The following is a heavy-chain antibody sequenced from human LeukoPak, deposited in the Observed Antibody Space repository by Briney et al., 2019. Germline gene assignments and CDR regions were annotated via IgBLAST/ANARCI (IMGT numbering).Heavy chain of an antibody. Sequence: SETLSLTCIVSGASISGHYWSWIRQPAGKEPEWIGRVHTSRGTNYNSSLKSRLTMSVDTSKNQFSLHLASVTAADTAVYYCAKGGESSLPLDYWGQGTLVTVSS. V-gene: IGHV4-4*07. D-gene: IGHD3-10*01. J-gene: IGHJ4*02. CDR1: GASISGHY. CDR3: AKGGESSLPLDY. CDR2: VHTSRGT.